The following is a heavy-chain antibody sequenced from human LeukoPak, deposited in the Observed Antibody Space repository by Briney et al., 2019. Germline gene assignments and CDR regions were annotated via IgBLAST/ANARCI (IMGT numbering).Heavy chain of an antibody. D-gene: IGHD3-10*01. CDR1: GASISSSTYY. Sequence: PSETLSLTCTVSGASISSSTYYWGVIRQPPGKGLEWIGSIDHSGSTYYNPSLESRVTISADTSRDQLSLRLSSVTAADTAVYFCARHVKDRQTNSHGEFDCWGQGTLVTVSS. J-gene: IGHJ4*02. CDR3: ARHVKDRQTNSHGEFDC. V-gene: IGHV4-39*01. CDR2: IDHSGST.